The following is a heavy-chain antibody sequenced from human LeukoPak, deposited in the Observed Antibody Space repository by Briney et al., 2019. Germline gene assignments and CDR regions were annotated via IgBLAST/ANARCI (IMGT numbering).Heavy chain of an antibody. CDR3: LHPSSGPSAVDY. V-gene: IGHV1-69*02. CDR2: IIPILGIA. CDR1: GGTFSSYT. Sequence: SVTVSCKASGGTFSSYTISWVRQAPGQGLEWMGRIIPILGIANYAQKFQGRVTITAEKSTSTAYMELSSLRSEDTAVYYCLHPSSGPSAVDYWGQGTLVTVSS. D-gene: IGHD3-22*01. J-gene: IGHJ4*02.